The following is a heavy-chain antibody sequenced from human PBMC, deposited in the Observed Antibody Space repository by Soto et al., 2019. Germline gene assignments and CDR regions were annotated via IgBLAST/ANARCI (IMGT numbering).Heavy chain of an antibody. D-gene: IGHD6-6*01. CDR2: ISSDEKIK. Sequence: QVQLVESGGGVVQPGGSLRLSCVAPGFIFSNFGLHWFRQDPGNGLEWVAVISSDEKIKQYADSVRGRFAISRDNSKNTLYLQMTSLRAEDKAIYYCARGLRSVLDYWCQGTLVTVSS. CDR1: GFIFSNFG. CDR3: ARGLRSVLDY. J-gene: IGHJ4*02. V-gene: IGHV3-33*01.